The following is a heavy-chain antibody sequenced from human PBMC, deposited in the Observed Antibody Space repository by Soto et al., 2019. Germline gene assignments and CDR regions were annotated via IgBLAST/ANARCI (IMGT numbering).Heavy chain of an antibody. CDR2: ISAYNGNT. V-gene: IGHV1-18*01. Sequence: ASVKVSCKASGYTFTSYGISWVRQAPGQGLEWMGWISAYNGNTNYAQKLQGRVTMTTDTSTSTAYMELRSLRSDDTAVYYCAREIGYCSGGSCYYYYYGMDGWGQGTTVTVSS. D-gene: IGHD2-15*01. CDR3: AREIGYCSGGSCYYYYYGMDG. CDR1: GYTFTSYG. J-gene: IGHJ6*02.